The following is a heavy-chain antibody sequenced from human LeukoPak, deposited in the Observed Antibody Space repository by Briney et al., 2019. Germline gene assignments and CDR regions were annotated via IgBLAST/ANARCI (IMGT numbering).Heavy chain of an antibody. D-gene: IGHD1-1*01. CDR1: GASISSSSYY. CDR2: INHSGTA. V-gene: IGHV4-39*07. CDR3: ARASSCKKNRRWNPAYFGP. J-gene: IGHJ5*02. Sequence: SETLSLTCSVSGASISSSSYYWGWFRQPPGKGLEWIGEINHSGTANYNPSLKSRVSISVDTSKNQVSLDLASVTAADTSVYYCARASSCKKNRRWNPAYFGPWGPGSLVTVAS.